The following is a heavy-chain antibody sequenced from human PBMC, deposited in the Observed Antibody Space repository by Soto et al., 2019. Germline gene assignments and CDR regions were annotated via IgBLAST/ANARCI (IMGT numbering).Heavy chain of an antibody. CDR1: GYTFTSYG. Sequence: ASVKVSCKASGYTFTSYGISWVRQAPGQGLEWMGWINGFSSNTHYAENLQGRVTMTTDTVTSTAYMELRSLRSDDTAMYYCARASIRGVTSSPWGQGTLVTVSS. D-gene: IGHD3-10*01. V-gene: IGHV1-18*04. CDR3: ARASIRGVTSSP. J-gene: IGHJ5*02. CDR2: INGFSSNT.